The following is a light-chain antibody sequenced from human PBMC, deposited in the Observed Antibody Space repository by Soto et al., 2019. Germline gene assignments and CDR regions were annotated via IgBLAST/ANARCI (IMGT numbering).Light chain of an antibody. V-gene: IGKV2-30*01. CDR2: TVS. CDR1: QSVVYIDGNAY. J-gene: IGKJ1*01. CDR3: VHGNHWPPT. Sequence: DVVMTQSPPSLPVTLGQPASISCRSSQSVVYIDGNAYLHWFQQRPGQSTRRLIYTVSNRDSGVRHTFSGGGSGTDFTLKISRVEAEDVGICYCVHGNHWPPTFGPGTRVEI.